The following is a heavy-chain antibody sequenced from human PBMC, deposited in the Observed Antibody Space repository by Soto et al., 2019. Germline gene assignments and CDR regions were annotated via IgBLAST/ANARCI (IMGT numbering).Heavy chain of an antibody. D-gene: IGHD5-18*01. CDR1: GGSFSGYY. Sequence: SETLSLTCAVYGGSFSGYYWSWIRQPPGKGLEWIGEINHSGSTNYNPSLKSRVTISVDTSKNQFSLKLSSVTAADTAVYYCARGRIRVFDYWGQGTLVTVSS. CDR3: ARGRIRVFDY. V-gene: IGHV4-34*01. CDR2: INHSGST. J-gene: IGHJ4*02.